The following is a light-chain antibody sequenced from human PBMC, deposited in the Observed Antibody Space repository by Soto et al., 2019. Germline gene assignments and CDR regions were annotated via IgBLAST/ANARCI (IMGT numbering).Light chain of an antibody. CDR2: KAS. J-gene: IGKJ4*01. V-gene: IGKV1-5*03. CDR1: QSIGTW. CDR3: QQYNTYPLT. Sequence: DIQMTQSPSTLSASVGDRVTITCRASQSIGTWLAWYQQKPGKAPKLLIYKASSLEGGVPSRFSGSGSGTDFNITISSLQPDDFATYCCQQYNTYPLTFGGGTTVEIK.